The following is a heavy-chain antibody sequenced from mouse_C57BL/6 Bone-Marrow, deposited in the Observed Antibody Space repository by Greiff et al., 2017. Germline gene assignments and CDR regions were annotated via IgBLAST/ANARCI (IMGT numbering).Heavy chain of an antibody. CDR2: ILPSVGRT. CDR1: DSEVFPIAY. J-gene: IGHJ4*01. D-gene: IGHD1-1*01. V-gene: IGHV15-2*01. Sequence: VQLVESGSELRSPGSSVKMSCKAFDSEVFPIAYMSGVRKKPGHGFEWRGGILPSVGRTIYGEKFEDKATLDADTLSNTAYLELNRLTSEDSAIYYCAREGSSYAMDYWGQGTSVTVSS. CDR3: AREGSSYAMDY.